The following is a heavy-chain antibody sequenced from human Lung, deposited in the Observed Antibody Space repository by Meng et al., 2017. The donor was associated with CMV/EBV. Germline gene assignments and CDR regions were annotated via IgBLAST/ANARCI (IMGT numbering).Heavy chain of an antibody. Sequence: VHPSQALSLTCTVSRGSLSRGGNYWSWTRQNPGKGLEWIVYIHSSGRTYYNPSLRSRLTISVDTSKNQFSLKLRSVTAADTAVYYCARASYGSGSPLGESWFDPWGQGTLVTVSS. CDR2: IHSSGRT. D-gene: IGHD3-10*01. V-gene: IGHV4-31*03. CDR3: ARASYGSGSPLGESWFDP. CDR1: RGSLSRGGNY. J-gene: IGHJ5*02.